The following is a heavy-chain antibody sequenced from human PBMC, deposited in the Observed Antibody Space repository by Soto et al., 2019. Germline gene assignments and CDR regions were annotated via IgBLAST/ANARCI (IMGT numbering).Heavy chain of an antibody. Sequence: GRISQQPGKGLEWIGEINHSGSTKYNPSLKSRVTISLDTPKTQFSLKLRSVTAADTAVYYCARLSEDYGGTLVDFWGQRTLVT. CDR2: INHSGST. V-gene: IGHV4-34*01. CDR3: ARLSEDYGGTLVDF. D-gene: IGHD4-17*01. J-gene: IGHJ4*02.